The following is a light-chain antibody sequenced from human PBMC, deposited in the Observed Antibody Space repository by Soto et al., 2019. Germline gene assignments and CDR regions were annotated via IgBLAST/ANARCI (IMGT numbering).Light chain of an antibody. CDR2: EVS. CDR1: SSDVGGYNY. J-gene: IGLJ1*01. V-gene: IGLV2-14*01. Sequence: QSALTQPASVSVSPGQSVTISCTGTSSDVGGYNYVSWYQQHPGKAPKLMIYEVSNRPSGVSNRFSGSKSGNTASLTISGLHAEDEDDDYYSSYLNSSHRFVFGTGTKLTVL. CDR3: SSYLNSSHRFV.